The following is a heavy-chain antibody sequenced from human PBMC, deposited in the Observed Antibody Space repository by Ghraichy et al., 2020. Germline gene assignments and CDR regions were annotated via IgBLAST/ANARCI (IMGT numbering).Heavy chain of an antibody. CDR2: ISSNGGNT. CDR3: VKHGEVDTAMIVNFDY. V-gene: IGHV3-64D*06. D-gene: IGHD5-18*01. Sequence: GGSLRLSCSASGFTFSNYAMHWVRQAPGKGLEYVSAISSNGGNTYYADSVKGRFTISRDNSKNTLYLQMSSLRAEDTAVYCCVKHGEVDTAMIVNFDYWGQGTLVTVSS. J-gene: IGHJ4*02. CDR1: GFTFSNYA.